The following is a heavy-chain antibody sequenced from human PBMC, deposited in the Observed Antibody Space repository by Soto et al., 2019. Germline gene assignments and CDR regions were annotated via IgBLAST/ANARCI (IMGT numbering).Heavy chain of an antibody. CDR1: GFTFSDYA. V-gene: IGHV3-30*18. CDR3: AKGGMQWLVASDFNY. J-gene: IGHJ4*02. CDR2: VSHDGRNT. Sequence: VQLVESGGGVVQPGRSLRLSCAASGFTFSDYAMHWVRQAPGKGLEWGAVVSHDGRNTHYSDSVKGRFTISRDSSKNTVSMEMTRLRAEDTAVYYCAKGGMQWLVASDFNYWGQGALVTVSS. D-gene: IGHD6-19*01.